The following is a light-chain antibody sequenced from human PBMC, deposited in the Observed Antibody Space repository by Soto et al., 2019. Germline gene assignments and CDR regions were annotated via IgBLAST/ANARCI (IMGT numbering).Light chain of an antibody. V-gene: IGKV1-39*01. Sequence: DIQMTQSPSSLSASVGDRVTITCRASQSIRTYLNWYQQKPGKAPKLLIFPASSLQSGVPSRFSGGGSGTDFTLTISSLQPEDIATYHCQQSYSTPLTFGGGTKVEIK. CDR2: PAS. CDR1: QSIRTY. J-gene: IGKJ4*01. CDR3: QQSYSTPLT.